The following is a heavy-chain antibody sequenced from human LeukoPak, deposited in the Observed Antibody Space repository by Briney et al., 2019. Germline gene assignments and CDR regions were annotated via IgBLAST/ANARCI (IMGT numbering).Heavy chain of an antibody. V-gene: IGHV3-66*01. Sequence: GGSLRLSCAASGFTVSSNYMSWVRQAPGKGLEWVSVIYSGGSTYYADSVKGRFTISRDNSKNTLYLQMNGLRAEDTAAYYCARESYHYYYGMDVWGQGTTVTVSS. CDR3: ARESYHYYYGMDV. J-gene: IGHJ6*02. CDR1: GFTVSSNY. CDR2: IYSGGST.